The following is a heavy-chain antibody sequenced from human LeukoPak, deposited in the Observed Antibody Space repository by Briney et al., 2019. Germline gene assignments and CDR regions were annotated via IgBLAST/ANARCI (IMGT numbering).Heavy chain of an antibody. Sequence: ASVKVSCNASGYTFTSYGISWVRQAPGQGLGWRGWINPNSVVTNYAQKFHGRVTMTRDTYISTAYEELIRLRSDDPAVYYCAREYSYGFDYWGQGTLVTVSS. D-gene: IGHD5-18*01. J-gene: IGHJ4*02. CDR2: INPNSVVT. CDR3: AREYSYGFDY. V-gene: IGHV1-2*02. CDR1: GYTFTSYG.